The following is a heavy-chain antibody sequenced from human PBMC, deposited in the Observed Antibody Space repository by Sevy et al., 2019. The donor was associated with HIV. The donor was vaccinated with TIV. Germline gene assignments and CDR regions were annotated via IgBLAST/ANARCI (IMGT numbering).Heavy chain of an antibody. CDR2: INHSGST. Sequence: SETLSLTCAVYGGSFSGYYWSWIRQPPGKGLEWIGEINHSGSTNYNPSLKSRVTISVDTSKNQFSLKLSSVTAADTTVYYCARAHPDRIKYYYGSGSYSWYFDLWGRGTLVTVSS. CDR3: ARAHPDRIKYYYGSGSYSWYFDL. V-gene: IGHV4-34*01. J-gene: IGHJ2*01. CDR1: GGSFSGYY. D-gene: IGHD3-10*01.